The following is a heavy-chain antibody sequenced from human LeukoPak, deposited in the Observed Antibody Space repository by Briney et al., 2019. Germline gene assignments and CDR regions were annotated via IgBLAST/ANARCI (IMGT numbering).Heavy chain of an antibody. CDR3: ARADCSSSTCYLRRSWFDP. V-gene: IGHV3-21*01. J-gene: IGHJ5*02. CDR2: ISRKSDCI. CDR1: GFSFNYYD. Sequence: GGSLKLSCAASGFSFNYYDMNWVRQAPGKGLEWVSSISRKSDCIYYSDSVRGRFTISRDNAENSLYLQMNSLRAEDTAVYYCARADCSSSTCYLRRSWFDPWGQGTLVTVSS. D-gene: IGHD2-2*01.